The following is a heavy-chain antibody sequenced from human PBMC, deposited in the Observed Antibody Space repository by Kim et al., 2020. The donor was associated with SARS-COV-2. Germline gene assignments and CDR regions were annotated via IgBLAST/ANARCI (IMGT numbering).Heavy chain of an antibody. J-gene: IGHJ6*02. CDR3: ARDGVVAATGNYYYYYGMDV. D-gene: IGHD2-15*01. V-gene: IGHV1-2*02. Sequence: ASVKVSCKASGYTFTGYYMHWVRQAPGQGLEWMGWINPNSGGTNYAQKFQGRVTMTRDTSISTAYMELSRLRSDDTAVYYCARDGVVAATGNYYYYYGMDVWGQGTTVTVSS. CDR2: INPNSGGT. CDR1: GYTFTGYY.